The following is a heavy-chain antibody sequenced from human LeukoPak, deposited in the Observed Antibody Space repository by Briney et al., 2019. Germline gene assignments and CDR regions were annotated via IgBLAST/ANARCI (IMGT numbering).Heavy chain of an antibody. D-gene: IGHD3-10*01. CDR3: AREWGSNGETNWFDP. CDR1: GYTFTNYG. CDR2: ISAYNDNT. V-gene: IGHV1-18*01. J-gene: IGHJ5*02. Sequence: ASVKVSCKASGYTFTNYGISWVRQAPGQGLEWMGWISAYNDNTNYAQKFQGRVTMTTDTSTSTAYMELRSLRSDDTAVYYCAREWGSNGETNWFDPWGQETLVTVSS.